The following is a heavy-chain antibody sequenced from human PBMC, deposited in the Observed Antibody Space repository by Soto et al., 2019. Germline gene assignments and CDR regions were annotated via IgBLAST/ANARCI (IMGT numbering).Heavy chain of an antibody. D-gene: IGHD6-6*01. CDR2: IHNSGTS. CDR3: VREERIAAPQLDY. J-gene: IGHJ4*02. Sequence: NPSETLSLTCTVSGGPIKSSDYHWSWTRQSPAKGLEWIGYIHNSGTSFYNPSLRGRVTVTLDTSRSQFSLTLASVTAADTAVYYCVREERIAAPQLDYWGQGIPVTVSS. V-gene: IGHV4-30-4*01. CDR1: GGPIKSSDYH.